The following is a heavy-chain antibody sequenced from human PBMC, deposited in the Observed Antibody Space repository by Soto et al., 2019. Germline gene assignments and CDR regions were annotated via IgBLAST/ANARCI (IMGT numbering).Heavy chain of an antibody. CDR1: GGSVSSGSYY. D-gene: IGHD3-3*01. CDR2: IYYGGST. Sequence: PSETLSLTCTVSGGSVSSGSYYWSWIRQPPGKGLEWIGYIYYGGSTNYNPTLKSRVTISADTSKNQFSLKLSSVTAADTAVYYCARDSPPGAMFGVVRIMDFWGQGTTVTVSS. V-gene: IGHV4-61*01. CDR3: ARDSPPGAMFGVVRIMDF. J-gene: IGHJ6*02.